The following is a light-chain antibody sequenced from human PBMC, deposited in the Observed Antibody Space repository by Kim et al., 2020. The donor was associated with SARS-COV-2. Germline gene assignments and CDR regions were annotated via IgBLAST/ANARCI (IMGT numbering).Light chain of an antibody. J-gene: IGKJ5*01. V-gene: IGKV3-20*01. CDR2: GAS. CDR3: QQFGSSGVT. CDR1: QSVTSTS. Sequence: SPGERATLSCRASQSVTSTSLAWYHHKPGQAPRLLIFGASSRATGIPDRFSGSGSGTDFTLTISGLQPEDFAVYYCQQFGSSGVTFGQGTRLEIK.